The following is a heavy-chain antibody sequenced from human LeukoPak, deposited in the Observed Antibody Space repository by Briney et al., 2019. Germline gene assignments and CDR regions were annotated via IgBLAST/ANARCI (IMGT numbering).Heavy chain of an antibody. V-gene: IGHV3-74*01. Sequence: GGSLRLSCAAAGLTFVKHCLRWVRQAPGTGLLWVSRISTDGTTALYADSVTGRFTISRDNAKNTLYLQMNRLRAAHPAVSYCGSSEDGYIDYWGQGTLVTVSS. CDR2: ISTDGTTA. CDR1: GLTFVKHC. J-gene: IGHJ4*02. CDR3: GSSEDGYIDY. D-gene: IGHD2-15*01.